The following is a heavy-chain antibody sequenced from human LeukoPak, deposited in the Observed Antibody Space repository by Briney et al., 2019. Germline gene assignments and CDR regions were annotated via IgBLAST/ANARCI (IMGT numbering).Heavy chain of an antibody. CDR1: GGSISSSSYY. V-gene: IGHV4-39*07. D-gene: IGHD4-17*01. CDR2: IYYSGST. J-gene: IGHJ6*03. Sequence: SETLSLTCTVSGGSISSSSYYWGWIRQPPGKGLEWIGSIYYSGSTYYNPSLKSRVTISVDTSKNQFSLKLSSVTAADTAVYYCARANYGDYDYSGYYYYYMDVWGKGTTVTISS. CDR3: ARANYGDYDYSGYYYYYMDV.